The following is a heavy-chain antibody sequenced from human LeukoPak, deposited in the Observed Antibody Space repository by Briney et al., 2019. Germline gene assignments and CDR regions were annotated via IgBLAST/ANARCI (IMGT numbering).Heavy chain of an antibody. V-gene: IGHV3-48*03. CDR1: GFTFSSYE. CDR3: ARDQARRWLQSWFDY. J-gene: IGHJ4*02. Sequence: AGGSLRLSCAGSGFTFSSYEMNWVRQAPGKGVEWVSYISSSGSTIYYADSVKGRFTISRDNAKNSLYLQMNSLRAEDTAVYYCARDQARRWLQSWFDYWGQGTLVTVSS. CDR2: ISSSGSTI. D-gene: IGHD5-24*01.